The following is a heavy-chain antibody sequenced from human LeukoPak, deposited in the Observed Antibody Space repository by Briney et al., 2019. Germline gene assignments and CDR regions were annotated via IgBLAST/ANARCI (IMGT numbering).Heavy chain of an antibody. D-gene: IGHD1-26*01. V-gene: IGHV4-39*07. J-gene: IGHJ5*02. CDR3: ARVQWGQGASWFDP. Sequence: SETLSLTCTVSGDSISSSSNYWGWIRQPPGKGLEWIASIFYSGSTYYNPSLKSRVVISMDMSKNQFSLKLSSETAAETAVYYCARVQWGQGASWFDPWGQGTLVTVST. CDR1: GDSISSSSNY. CDR2: IFYSGST.